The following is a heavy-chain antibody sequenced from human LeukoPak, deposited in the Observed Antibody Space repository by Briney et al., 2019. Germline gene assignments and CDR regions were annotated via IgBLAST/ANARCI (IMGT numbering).Heavy chain of an antibody. V-gene: IGHV4-34*01. CDR1: GGSFSGYY. J-gene: IGHJ5*02. CDR3: ARGGYCSSTSCYSWFDP. Sequence: SETLPLTCAVYGGSFSGYYWSWIRQPPGKGLEWIGEINHSGSTNYNPSLKSRVTISVDTSKNQFSLKLSSVTAADTAVYYCARGGYCSSTSCYSWFDPWGQGTLVTVSS. D-gene: IGHD2-2*01. CDR2: INHSGST.